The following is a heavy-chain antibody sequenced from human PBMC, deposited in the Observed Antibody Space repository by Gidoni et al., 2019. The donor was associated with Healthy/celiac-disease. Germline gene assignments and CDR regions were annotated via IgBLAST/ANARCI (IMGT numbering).Heavy chain of an antibody. CDR2: ISYDGSNK. CDR3: ARDWDIVVVVAAHGDY. Sequence: QVQLVESGGGVVQPGRSLRLSCAASGFTCSSDAMHWVRQAPGKGLEWVAVISYDGSNKYYASSVKGRFTISRDNSKNTLYLQMNSLRAEDTAVYYCARDWDIVVVVAAHGDYWGQGTLVTVSS. CDR1: GFTCSSDA. V-gene: IGHV3-30-3*01. D-gene: IGHD2-15*01. J-gene: IGHJ4*02.